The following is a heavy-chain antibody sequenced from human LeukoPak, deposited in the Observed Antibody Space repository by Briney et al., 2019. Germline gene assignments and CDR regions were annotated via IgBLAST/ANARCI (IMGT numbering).Heavy chain of an antibody. D-gene: IGHD3-10*01. CDR1: AGSFSGYY. J-gene: IGHJ5*02. CDR2: INHSGST. CDR3: ARGSTVLLWFGELNNWFDP. V-gene: IGHV4-34*01. Sequence: PSETLSLTCAVYAGSFSGYYWSWTRQPPGKGLEWIGDINHSGSTNYNPSLKSRVTISVDTSKNQFSLKLSSVTAADTAVYYCARGSTVLLWFGELNNWFDPWGQGTLVTVSS.